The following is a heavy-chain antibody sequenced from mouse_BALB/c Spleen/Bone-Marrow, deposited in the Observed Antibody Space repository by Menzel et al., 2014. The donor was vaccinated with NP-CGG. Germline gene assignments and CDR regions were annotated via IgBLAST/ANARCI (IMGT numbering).Heavy chain of an antibody. V-gene: IGHV1-69*02. Sequence: QVQLQQSGAELVKPGASVKLSCKASGYTFTSYWMHWVKQRPGQGLEWIGEIDPSDSYTNYTQKFKDKATLTVDKSSSTAYIQLSGLTSEDAAVYYCARGLYGNSGYWGQGTTLTVSS. CDR2: IDPSDSYT. D-gene: IGHD2-1*01. J-gene: IGHJ2*01. CDR3: ARGLYGNSGY. CDR1: GYTFTSYW.